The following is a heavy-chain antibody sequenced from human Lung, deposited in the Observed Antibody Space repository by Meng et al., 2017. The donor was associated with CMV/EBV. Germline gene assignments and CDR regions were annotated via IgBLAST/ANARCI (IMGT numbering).Heavy chain of an antibody. J-gene: IGHJ4*01. CDR2: VNPISDDT. CDR1: GYSFSGFY. Sequence: QVDLVQSGAEVKRPGASVKISCQASGYSFSGFYPNWARQAPGHGLEWLGRVNPISDDTHLAQKFEGRITVTRGATINTAFMELTRLRPDDTAVYYCAKSSDNGWSSWGPGTLVTVSS. V-gene: IGHV1-2*06. CDR3: AKSSDNGWSS. D-gene: IGHD6-19*01.